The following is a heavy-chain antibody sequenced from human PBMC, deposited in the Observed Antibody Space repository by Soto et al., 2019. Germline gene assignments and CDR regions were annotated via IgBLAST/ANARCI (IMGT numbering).Heavy chain of an antibody. D-gene: IGHD3-3*01. V-gene: IGHV1-18*01. CDR2: INPDNGNT. CDR3: ARDQGITTFGVYSMYYYGMDV. Sequence: ASVKVSCKASGYTFTRSGISWVRQAPGQGLEWLGWINPDNGNTNYAQHLQGRVSLTTDISTSTAYIDLRSLRSDDTAVYYCARDQGITTFGVYSMYYYGMDVWGQGTTVTVSS. CDR1: GYTFTRSG. J-gene: IGHJ6*02.